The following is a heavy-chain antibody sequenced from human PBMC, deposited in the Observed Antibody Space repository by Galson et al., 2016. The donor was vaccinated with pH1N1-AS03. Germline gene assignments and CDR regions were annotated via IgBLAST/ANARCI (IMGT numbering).Heavy chain of an antibody. CDR1: GYIFTGFY. D-gene: IGHD2-2*01. CDR3: ARDPRGPCTSATCPTTYYFGMDV. Sequence: SVKVSCKASGYIFTGFYVHWVRQAPGQGLEWMGWINTDSGVTNYAQKFEAWVTMTRDTSVSTAYMELYGLKSDDPAVYYCARDPRGPCTSATCPTTYYFGMDVWGQGTTGIVSS. J-gene: IGHJ6*02. CDR2: INTDSGVT. V-gene: IGHV1-2*04.